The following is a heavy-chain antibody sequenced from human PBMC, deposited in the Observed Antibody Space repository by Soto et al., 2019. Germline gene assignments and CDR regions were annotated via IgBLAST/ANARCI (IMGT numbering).Heavy chain of an antibody. CDR2: ISYSGST. Sequence: SETLSLTCTVSGGSISSYYWSWIRQPPGKGREWIGYISYSGSTKYNPSLKSRVTISVDRSKNQFSLKLSSVTAADTAVYYCARGQVVAAQHWGQGTLVTVS. V-gene: IGHV4-59*12. D-gene: IGHD2-15*01. J-gene: IGHJ4*02. CDR1: GGSISSYY. CDR3: ARGQVVAAQH.